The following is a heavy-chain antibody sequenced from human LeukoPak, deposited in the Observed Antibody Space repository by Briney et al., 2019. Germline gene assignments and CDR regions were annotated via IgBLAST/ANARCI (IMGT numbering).Heavy chain of an antibody. CDR3: AKDFTIFGVVIIFGGNWFDP. CDR1: GFTFSSYA. CDR2: ISGSGGST. Sequence: GGSLRLSCAASGFTFSSYAMSWVRQAPGKGLEWVSAISGSGGSTYYADSVKGRFTISRDNSKNTLYLQMNSLRAEDTAVYYCAKDFTIFGVVIIFGGNWFDPWGQGTLVTVSS. J-gene: IGHJ5*02. V-gene: IGHV3-23*01. D-gene: IGHD3-3*01.